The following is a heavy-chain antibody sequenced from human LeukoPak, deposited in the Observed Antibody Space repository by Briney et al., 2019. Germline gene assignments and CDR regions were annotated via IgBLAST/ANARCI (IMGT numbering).Heavy chain of an antibody. V-gene: IGHV4-30-4*08. Sequence: SQTLSLTCTVSGVSISSGDYYWSWIRQPPGKGLEWIGYIYYSGSTYYNPSLKSRVTISVDTSKNQFSLKLSSVTAADTAVYYCAREERYCSSTSCYVSAFDIWGQGTMVTVSS. CDR2: IYYSGST. D-gene: IGHD2-2*01. CDR3: AREERYCSSTSCYVSAFDI. J-gene: IGHJ3*02. CDR1: GVSISSGDYY.